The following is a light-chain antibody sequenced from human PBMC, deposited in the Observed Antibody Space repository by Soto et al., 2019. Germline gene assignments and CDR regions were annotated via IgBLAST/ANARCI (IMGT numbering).Light chain of an antibody. Sequence: QSVLTQPPSASGTPGQRVTISCSGSSSNIGSNYVYWYQQLPGTAPKLLIYKNEQRPSGVPARFSGSKSGTSASLAISGLRSEDGADYYCAAWDDSLSGPVFGGGTQLTVL. V-gene: IGLV1-47*01. CDR3: AAWDDSLSGPV. J-gene: IGLJ7*01. CDR2: KNE. CDR1: SSNIGSNY.